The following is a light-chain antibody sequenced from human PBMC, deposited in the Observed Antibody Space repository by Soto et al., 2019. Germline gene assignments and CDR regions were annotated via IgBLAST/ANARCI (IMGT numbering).Light chain of an antibody. J-gene: IGKJ2*01. CDR2: GAS. CDR1: QSVSSSY. Sequence: EIVLTQSPGTLSLSPGERATLSCRASQSVSSSYLAWYQQKPGQAPRLLIYGASSRATGIPDRFSGSGSGTDFTLTISSLEPEDFAVYYCQQYGSSLLYTFGQGTKLEIK. CDR3: QQYGSSLLYT. V-gene: IGKV3-20*01.